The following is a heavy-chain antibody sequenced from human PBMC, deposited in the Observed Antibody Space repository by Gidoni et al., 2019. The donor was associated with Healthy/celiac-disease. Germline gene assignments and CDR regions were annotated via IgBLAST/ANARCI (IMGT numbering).Heavy chain of an antibody. CDR1: GFTFSSYA. V-gene: IGHV3-23*01. J-gene: IGHJ4*02. CDR3: AKDGTDSGSYPDY. CDR2: ISGSGGST. D-gene: IGHD1-26*01. Sequence: EVQLLESGGGLVQPGGSLRLSCAASGFTFSSYAMSWVRQAPGKGLGWVSAISGSGGSTYYADSVKGRFTISRDNSKNTLYLQMNSLRAEDTAVYYCAKDGTDSGSYPDYWGQGTLVTVSS.